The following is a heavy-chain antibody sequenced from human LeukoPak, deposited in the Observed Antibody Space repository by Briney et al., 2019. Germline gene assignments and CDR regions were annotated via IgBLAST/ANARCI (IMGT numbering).Heavy chain of an antibody. D-gene: IGHD6-13*01. CDR3: ARDTDSSSWYGVGGYYYYGMDV. CDR2: IYYSGST. Sequence: PSETLSLTCTVSGGSISSSSYYWGWIRQPPGKGLEWIGSIYYSGSTYYNPSLKSRVTISVDTSKNQFSLKLSSVTAADTAVYYCARDTDSSSWYGVGGYYYYGMDVWGQGTTVTVSS. J-gene: IGHJ6*02. V-gene: IGHV4-39*02. CDR1: GGSISSSSYY.